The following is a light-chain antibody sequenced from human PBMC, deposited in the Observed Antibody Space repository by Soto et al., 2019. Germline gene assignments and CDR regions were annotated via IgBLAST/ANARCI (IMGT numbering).Light chain of an antibody. CDR2: AAS. CDR3: QQSYSNLIS. J-gene: IGKJ4*01. CDR1: QSISTY. Sequence: DIQMTQSPYSLSASVGDRVTITCRASQSISTYVNWYQQKPGQAPKIMIYAASSLHSGVPSRFSGSGSGTDFTLTITSLQPEDFATYYCQQSYSNLISFGGGTKVEIK. V-gene: IGKV1-39*01.